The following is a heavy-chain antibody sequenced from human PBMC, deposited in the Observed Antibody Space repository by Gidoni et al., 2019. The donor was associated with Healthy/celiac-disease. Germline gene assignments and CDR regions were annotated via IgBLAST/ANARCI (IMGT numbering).Heavy chain of an antibody. J-gene: IGHJ6*02. CDR1: GFTFRSYA. CDR3: ARVLRMSSGWYYYYYGMDV. D-gene: IGHD6-19*01. V-gene: IGHV3-33*01. Sequence: QVQLVESGGGLVPPGRSIRLSCAARGFTFRSYAVHWFRQAQGKGLEWVSVIWYDGSNKYYADSVKGRFTISRDNSKNTLYLQMNSLRAEDTAVYYCARVLRMSSGWYYYYYGMDVWGQGTTVTVSS. CDR2: IWYDGSNK.